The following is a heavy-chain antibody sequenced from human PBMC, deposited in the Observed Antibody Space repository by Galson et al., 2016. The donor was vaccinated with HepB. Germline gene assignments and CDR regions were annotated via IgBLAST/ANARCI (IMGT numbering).Heavy chain of an antibody. V-gene: IGHV4-34*01. CDR3: AGRGVSSED. Sequence: ETLSLTCAVYSGYFSGYYWTWIRQPPGKGLEWIGEINHNGNTNYSPSLKTRVTISVDTSKKQFSLKVTSVTAADAAVYYCAGRGVSSEDWGPGTQVAVSS. CDR2: INHNGNT. J-gene: IGHJ4*02. CDR1: SGYFSGYY.